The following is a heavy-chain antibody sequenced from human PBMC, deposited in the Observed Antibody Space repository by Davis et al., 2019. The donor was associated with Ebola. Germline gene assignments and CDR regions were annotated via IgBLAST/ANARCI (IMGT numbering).Heavy chain of an antibody. CDR3: ARDSGRGWFDP. V-gene: IGHV4-59*01. J-gene: IGHJ5*02. CDR2: IYYSGST. CDR1: GGSISSYY. Sequence: ESLKISCTVSGGSISSYYWSWIRQPPGKGLEWIGYIYYSGSTNYNPSLKSRVTISVDTSKNQFSLKLSSVTAADTAVYYCARDSGRGWFDPWGQGTLVTVSS. D-gene: IGHD3-10*01.